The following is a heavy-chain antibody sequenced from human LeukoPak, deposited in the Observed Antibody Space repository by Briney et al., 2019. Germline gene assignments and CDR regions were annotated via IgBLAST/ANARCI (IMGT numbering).Heavy chain of an antibody. CDR2: IFHSGST. CDR3: AGRGIVTGYFDF. V-gene: IGHV4-39*01. Sequence: SEPLSLTCIVSGDPITNSNFYWGWIRQSPGKGLEWIGSIFHSGSTNYNPSLKSRVTISVDTSKNQFYLRVRSVTAAETALYYCAGRGIVTGYFDFWGRGTLVTVSS. J-gene: IGHJ4*02. D-gene: IGHD3-9*01. CDR1: GDPITNSNFY.